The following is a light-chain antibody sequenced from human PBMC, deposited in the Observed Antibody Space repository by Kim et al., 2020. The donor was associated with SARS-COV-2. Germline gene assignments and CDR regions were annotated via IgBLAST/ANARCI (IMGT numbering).Light chain of an antibody. V-gene: IGLV2-11*03. J-gene: IGLJ1*01. CDR2: DVN. Sequence: GQSVIIYCTGSSSDIGDYNYISWYQQHAGEVPKLMIYDVNKRPSGVPDRFSGSKSGNTASLTISGLQAEDEADYYCCSYAGRYTYVFGTGTKVTVL. CDR3: CSYAGRYTYV. CDR1: SSDIGDYNY.